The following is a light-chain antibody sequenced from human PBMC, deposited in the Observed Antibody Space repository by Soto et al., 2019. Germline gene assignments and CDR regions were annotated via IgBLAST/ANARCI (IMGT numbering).Light chain of an antibody. CDR3: QHYNSYGT. CDR1: QNIDSW. V-gene: IGKV1-5*01. CDR2: GAT. J-gene: IGKJ1*01. Sequence: DIRMTQSPSTLSASVGDRVTITCRASQNIDSWLAWYQQKPGKAPKIMIYGATSLESGVPSRFSASGSGTELTLTISSLQPDDFATYYCQHYNSYGTFGQGTRVEI.